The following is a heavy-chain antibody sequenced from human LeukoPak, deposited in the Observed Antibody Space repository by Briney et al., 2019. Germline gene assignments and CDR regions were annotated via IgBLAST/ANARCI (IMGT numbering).Heavy chain of an antibody. V-gene: IGHV3-33*01. J-gene: IGHJ5*02. Sequence: PGRSLRLSCAASGFTFSSYGMHWVRQAPGKGLEWVAVIWYDGSNKYYADSVKGRFTISRDNSKNTLYLQMNSLRAEDTAVYYYAREGAPAAIYVHWFDPWGQGTLVTVSS. CDR2: IWYDGSNK. CDR3: AREGAPAAIYVHWFDP. CDR1: GFTFSSYG. D-gene: IGHD2-2*01.